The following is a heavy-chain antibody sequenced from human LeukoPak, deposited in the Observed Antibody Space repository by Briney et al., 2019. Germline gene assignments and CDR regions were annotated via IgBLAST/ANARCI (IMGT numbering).Heavy chain of an antibody. Sequence: GGSLRLSCAASEFTFNTYGMHWVRQAPGKGLEWVAVIWYDGSNKYYADSVKGRFTISRDNSNNTLYLQMNSLRAEDTAVYHCARGNHDADRSGYISVVSHGMDVWGQGTTVTVSS. J-gene: IGHJ6*02. V-gene: IGHV3-33*01. CDR3: ARGNHDADRSGYISVVSHGMDV. CDR2: IWYDGSNK. CDR1: EFTFNTYG. D-gene: IGHD3-22*01.